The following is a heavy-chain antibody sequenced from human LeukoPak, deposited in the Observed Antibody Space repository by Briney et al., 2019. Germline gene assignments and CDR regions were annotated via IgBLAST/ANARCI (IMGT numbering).Heavy chain of an antibody. V-gene: IGHV4-59*01. J-gene: IGHJ3*01. CDR1: GDSINDYY. Sequence: SETLSLTCTVSGDSINDYYWSWVRQPPGKGLEWIGYMHYSRSNKYNPSLESRITISIDTSNNQFSLKLNSVTAADSAVYYCARQRGRVTLVRGVIPDAFDLWGQGTMVTVSS. CDR3: ARQRGRVTLVRGVIPDAFDL. CDR2: MHYSRSN. D-gene: IGHD3-10*01.